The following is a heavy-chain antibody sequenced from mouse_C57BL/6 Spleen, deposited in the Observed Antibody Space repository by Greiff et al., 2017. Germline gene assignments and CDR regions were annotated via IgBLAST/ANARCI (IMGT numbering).Heavy chain of an antibody. D-gene: IGHD3-2*02. Sequence: QVQLQQSGAELAKPGASVKLSCKASGYTFTSYWMHWVKQRPGQGLEWIGYINPSSGYTKYNQKFKDKATLTADKSSSTAYMQLSSLTYEDSAVYYCARQLRLQGDYFDYWGQGTTLTVSS. V-gene: IGHV1-7*01. J-gene: IGHJ2*01. CDR3: ARQLRLQGDYFDY. CDR2: INPSSGYT. CDR1: GYTFTSYW.